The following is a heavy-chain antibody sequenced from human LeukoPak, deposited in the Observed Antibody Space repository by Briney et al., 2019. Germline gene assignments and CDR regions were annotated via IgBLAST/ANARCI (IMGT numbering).Heavy chain of an antibody. CDR3: ARVRITILGDSHSYNMDV. J-gene: IGHJ6*03. V-gene: IGHV4-59*11. D-gene: IGHD3-3*01. CDR2: IYYSGST. Sequence: SETLSLTCTVSGGSISSHCWSWIRQPPGKGLEWIGCIYYSGSTNYNPSLKSRVTVSVDTPKNQFSLKLSSVTAADTAVYYCARVRITILGDSHSYNMDVWGKGTTVTVSS. CDR1: GGSISSHC.